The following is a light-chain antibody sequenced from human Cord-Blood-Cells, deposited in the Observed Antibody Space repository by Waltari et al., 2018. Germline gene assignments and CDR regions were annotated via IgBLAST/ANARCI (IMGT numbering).Light chain of an antibody. V-gene: IGKV1-33*01. Sequence: DIQMTQSPSSLSASVGDRVPITCQASQDISNYLNWYQQKPGKAPKLLIYDASNLETGVPSRFSGSGSGTDFTFTISSLQPEDIATYYCQQYDNLPRFTFGPGTKVDIK. CDR3: QQYDNLPRFT. CDR2: DAS. J-gene: IGKJ3*01. CDR1: QDISNY.